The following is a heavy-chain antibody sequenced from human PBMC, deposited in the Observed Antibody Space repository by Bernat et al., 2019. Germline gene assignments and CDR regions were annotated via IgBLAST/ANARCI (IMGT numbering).Heavy chain of an antibody. V-gene: IGHV1-18*01. CDR2: ISGYNGNT. CDR3: ARIGLRGSHFYSFGMDV. Sequence: QAQLVQSGSEVKKPGASVMVSCKASGYTFSNYAITWVRQAPGQGLEWMGWISGYNGNTDYAQKLQGRVTLTTDTSTSTAYMELRSLRSDDTAVYYCARIGLRGSHFYSFGMDVWGQGTTVTVSS. J-gene: IGHJ6*02. D-gene: IGHD6-13*01. CDR1: GYTFSNYA.